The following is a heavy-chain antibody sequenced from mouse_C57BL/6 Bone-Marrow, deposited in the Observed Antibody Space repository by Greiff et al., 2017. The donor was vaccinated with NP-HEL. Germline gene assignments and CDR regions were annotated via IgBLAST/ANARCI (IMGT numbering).Heavy chain of an antibody. J-gene: IGHJ3*01. Sequence: VQLQQPGAELVRPGSSVKLSCKASGYTFTSYWMDWVKQRPGQGLEWIGNIYPSDSEPHYNQKFKDKATLTVDKSSSTTYMQLSSLTSEDSAVYYCARGAIYYDYSWFAYWGQGTLVTVSA. D-gene: IGHD2-4*01. V-gene: IGHV1-61*01. CDR1: GYTFTSYW. CDR3: ARGAIYYDYSWFAY. CDR2: IYPSDSEP.